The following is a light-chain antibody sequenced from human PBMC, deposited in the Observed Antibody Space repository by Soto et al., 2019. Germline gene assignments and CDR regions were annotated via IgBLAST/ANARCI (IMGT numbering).Light chain of an antibody. CDR3: QQRYSIPPT. V-gene: IGKV1-39*01. CDR1: QTIINY. J-gene: IGKJ1*01. CDR2: AAS. Sequence: DIQMTQSPSSLSASVGDRVTITCRASQTIINYLNWYQPPPGTAPKLLIYAASSLQSGVPSRLRGNSYGNDFTLPIRSLQPEEGATDDGQQRYSIPPTFCQGTKVDIK.